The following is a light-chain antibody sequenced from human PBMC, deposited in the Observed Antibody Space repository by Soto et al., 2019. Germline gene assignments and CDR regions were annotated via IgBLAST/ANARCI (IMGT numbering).Light chain of an antibody. J-gene: IGLJ2*01. CDR1: SSDIGAYKY. CDR3: SSHRTNSTL. V-gene: IGLV2-14*03. Sequence: QSALTQPASVSGSPGQSITISCTGSSSDIGAYKYVSWYQQHPGKAPKLIIYDVNNRPSGVSGRFSGSKSGNTASLTISGLQAEDESDYYCSSHRTNSTLFGGGTKLTVL. CDR2: DVN.